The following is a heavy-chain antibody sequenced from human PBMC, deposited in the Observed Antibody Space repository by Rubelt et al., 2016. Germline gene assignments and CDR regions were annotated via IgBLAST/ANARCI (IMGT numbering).Heavy chain of an antibody. CDR2: INHNGNT. V-gene: IGHV4-34*01. J-gene: IGHJ6*03. D-gene: IGHD4-17*01. CDR3: AREHTMTTLTKGYMDV. Sequence: QVQLQQWGAGLLKPSETLSLTCAVYGGSFSGYYWSWILQPPEKGLELIGEINHNGNTNYNPSLKSRVTISVDTSKNQVSLKLSSVNAADTAVFYCAREHTMTTLTKGYMDVWGRGTTVTISS. CDR1: GGSFSGYY.